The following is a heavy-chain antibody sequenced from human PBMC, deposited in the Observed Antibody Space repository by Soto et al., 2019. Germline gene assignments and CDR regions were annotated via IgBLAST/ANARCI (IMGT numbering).Heavy chain of an antibody. D-gene: IGHD3-22*01. CDR3: ARVGSSGYYGWFDP. V-gene: IGHV4-61*01. CDR1: GGSVTSANYY. J-gene: IGHJ5*02. Sequence: QVQLQESGPGLVKPSETLSLTCTVSGGSVTSANYYWSWIRQPPGKRLQWIGYIFYSGNSGSTNSNPSLESRITISVDTSTNQFSLKLSSVPAADTALYYCARVGSSGYYGWFDPWGQGTLVTVSS. CDR2: IFYSGNSGST.